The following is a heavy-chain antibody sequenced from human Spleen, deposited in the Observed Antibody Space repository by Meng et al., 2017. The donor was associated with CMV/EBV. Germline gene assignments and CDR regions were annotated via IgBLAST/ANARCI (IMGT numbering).Heavy chain of an antibody. D-gene: IGHD1-26*01. V-gene: IGHV3-21*01. CDR2: ISSSGTYI. Sequence: GGSLRLSCVASGFTFSPYSMNWDRQAPGKGLEWVSSISSSGTYIHYADSVNGRFTISRDNAKNSLYLQMNSLRAEDTAVYYCGSREGGYWGQGTLVTVSS. CDR1: GFTFSPYS. CDR3: GSREGGY. J-gene: IGHJ4*02.